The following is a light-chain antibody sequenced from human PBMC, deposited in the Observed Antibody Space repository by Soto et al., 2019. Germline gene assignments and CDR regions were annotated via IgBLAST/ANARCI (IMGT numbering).Light chain of an antibody. CDR2: DAS. Sequence: EIVLTQSPATLSLSPGERATLSCRASQSVSSNLAWYQQKPGQAPRLLIYDASNRATGIPARFSGSGSGTEFTLTSSRLEPEDFVVYYRQRGDTFGHGTLLEIK. CDR1: QSVSSN. J-gene: IGKJ5*01. CDR3: QRGDT. V-gene: IGKV3-11*01.